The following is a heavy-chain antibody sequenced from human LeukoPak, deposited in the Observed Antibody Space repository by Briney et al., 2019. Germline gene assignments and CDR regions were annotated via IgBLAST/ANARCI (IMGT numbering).Heavy chain of an antibody. D-gene: IGHD3-10*01. CDR1: GFTFSDYY. J-gene: IGHJ6*02. Sequence: PGGSLRLSCVASGFTFSDYYMSWIRQAPGKGLEWVSYISSSGSTIYYADSVKGRFTISRDNAKNSLYLQMNSLRAEDTAVYYCARRGVLWFGEFYYGMDVWGQGTTVTVSS. CDR3: ARRGVLWFGEFYYGMDV. V-gene: IGHV3-11*01. CDR2: ISSSGSTI.